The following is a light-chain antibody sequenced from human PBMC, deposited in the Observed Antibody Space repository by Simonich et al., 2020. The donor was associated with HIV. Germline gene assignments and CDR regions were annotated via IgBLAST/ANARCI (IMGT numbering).Light chain of an antibody. CDR1: TSVVYSSNNKNY. J-gene: IGKJ1*01. CDR3: QQYYSTPWT. V-gene: IGKV4-1*01. CDR2: WAS. Sequence: DIVMTQSPDSLAVSLGERATINCKSSTSVVYSSNNKNYLAWYQQKPGQPPKHLIDWASTRDSGVPDRISGSGSGTDFTLTISSLQAEDVAVYYCQQYYSTPWTFGQGTKVEIK.